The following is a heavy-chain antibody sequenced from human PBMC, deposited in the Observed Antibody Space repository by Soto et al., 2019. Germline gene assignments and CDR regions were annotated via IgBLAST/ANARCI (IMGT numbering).Heavy chain of an antibody. V-gene: IGHV4-31*02. J-gene: IGHJ4*02. Sequence: LCGGSISSGGSYWSWIRPHPGKGLEWIGYIYYSGSTSYNPSLKCRVTISVDTSKNQFSLKLSSVTAADTAVYYCARGKNCGRGYYFDYWGQGPLVTVSS. CDR1: GGSISSGGSY. D-gene: IGHD1-1*01. CDR3: ARGKNCGRGYYFDY. CDR2: IYYSGST.